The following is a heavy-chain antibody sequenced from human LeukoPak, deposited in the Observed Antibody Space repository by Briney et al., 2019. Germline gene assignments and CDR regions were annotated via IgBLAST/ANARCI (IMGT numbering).Heavy chain of an antibody. D-gene: IGHD5-24*01. V-gene: IGHV3-7*01. Sequence: GGSLRLSCAASGFSFSNYWMSWVRQAPGKGLEWVANIKQDGSEIYYVGSVKGRFTISRDNAKNSLYLQMNSLRAEDTAVYYCVRRYMATSAEDFDHWGQGTLVTVSS. J-gene: IGHJ4*02. CDR1: GFSFSNYW. CDR2: IKQDGSEI. CDR3: VRRYMATSAEDFDH.